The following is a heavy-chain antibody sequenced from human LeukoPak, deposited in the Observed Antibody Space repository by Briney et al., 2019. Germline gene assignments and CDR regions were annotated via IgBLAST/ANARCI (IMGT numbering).Heavy chain of an antibody. Sequence: SETLSLICAVYGGSFSGYYWSWIRQPPGKGLEWIGEINHSGSTNYNPSLKSRVTISVDTSKNQFSLKLSSVTAADTAVYYCARGGRWLQRDNWFDPWGQGTLVTVSS. J-gene: IGHJ5*02. CDR1: GGSFSGYY. CDR3: ARGGRWLQRDNWFDP. CDR2: INHSGST. D-gene: IGHD5-12*01. V-gene: IGHV4-34*01.